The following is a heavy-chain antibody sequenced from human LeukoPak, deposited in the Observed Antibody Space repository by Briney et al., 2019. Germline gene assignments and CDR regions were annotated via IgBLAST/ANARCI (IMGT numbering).Heavy chain of an antibody. D-gene: IGHD6-13*01. Sequence: GRSLRLSCAASGFTFSSYGMHWVRQAPGKGLEWVAVIWYDGSNKYYADSVKGRFTISRDNSKNTLYLQMNSLRDEDTAVYYCARSYSSSWNYFDYWGQGTLVTVSS. CDR2: IWYDGSNK. J-gene: IGHJ4*02. V-gene: IGHV3-33*01. CDR3: ARSYSSSWNYFDY. CDR1: GFTFSSYG.